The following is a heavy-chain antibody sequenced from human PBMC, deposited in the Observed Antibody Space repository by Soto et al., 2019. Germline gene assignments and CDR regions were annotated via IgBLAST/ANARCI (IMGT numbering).Heavy chain of an antibody. V-gene: IGHV4-30-4*01. Sequence: YWSWIRQAPGKGLELIGYVYYRGSIYYTPSFESRVSISIDTSKNQFSLRLTSVTAADSAVYFCARVTFTPNWFDSWGQGILVTVSS. CDR2: VYYRGSI. J-gene: IGHJ5*01. CDR1: Y. CDR3: ARVTFTPNWFDS. D-gene: IGHD3-16*01.